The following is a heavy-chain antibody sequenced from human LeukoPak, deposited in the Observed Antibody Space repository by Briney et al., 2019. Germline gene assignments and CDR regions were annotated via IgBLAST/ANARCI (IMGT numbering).Heavy chain of an antibody. CDR2: INHSGST. CDR1: GGSFSGYY. J-gene: IGHJ4*02. D-gene: IGHD3-10*01. CDR3: AREGRRFGEFLLDY. V-gene: IGHV4-34*01. Sequence: SETLSLTCAVYGGSFSGYYWSWIRQPPGKGLEWIGEINHSGSTNYNPSLKSRVTISVDTSKNQFSLKLSSVTAADTAVCYCAREGRRFGEFLLDYWGQGTLVTVSS.